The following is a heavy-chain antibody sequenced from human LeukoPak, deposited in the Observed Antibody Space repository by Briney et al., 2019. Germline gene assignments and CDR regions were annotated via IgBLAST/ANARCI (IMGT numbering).Heavy chain of an antibody. CDR2: INHSGST. CDR1: GFTFSTYW. V-gene: IGHV4-34*01. Sequence: PGGSLRLSCAASGFTFSTYWMSWIRQPPGKGLEWIGEINHSGSTNYNPSLKSRVTISVDTSKNQFSLKLSSVTAADTAVYYCARGGSPDIVATTNPYYFDYWGQGTLVTVSS. CDR3: ARGGSPDIVATTNPYYFDY. D-gene: IGHD5-12*01. J-gene: IGHJ4*02.